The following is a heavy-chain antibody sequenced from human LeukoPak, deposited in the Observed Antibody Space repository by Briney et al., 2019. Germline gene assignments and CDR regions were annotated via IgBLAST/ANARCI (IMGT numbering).Heavy chain of an antibody. CDR1: GFTVSSNY. D-gene: IGHD3-22*01. Sequence: GGSLRLSCAASGFTVSSNYMSWVRQAPGKGLEWVSVIYSGGSTYYADSVKGRFTISRDNSKNTLYLQMNSLRAEDTAVYYCAREPPRYYDSSGYNQAYYGMDVWGQGTTVTVSS. CDR2: IYSGGST. V-gene: IGHV3-53*01. CDR3: AREPPRYYDSSGYNQAYYGMDV. J-gene: IGHJ6*02.